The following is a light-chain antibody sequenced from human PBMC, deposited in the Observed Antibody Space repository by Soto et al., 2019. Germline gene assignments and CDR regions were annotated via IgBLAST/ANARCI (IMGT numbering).Light chain of an antibody. J-gene: IGKJ1*01. Sequence: EIVMTQSPATLSVSPGGRATLSCRASQSISDTLAWYQQKPGQAPRLLIHGASTRAPGFPARFTGSGSGTDFTLTISRLEPEDFAVYYCHQYGSSPPTFGQGTKVDIK. CDR3: HQYGSSPPT. CDR2: GAS. CDR1: QSISDT. V-gene: IGKV3-15*01.